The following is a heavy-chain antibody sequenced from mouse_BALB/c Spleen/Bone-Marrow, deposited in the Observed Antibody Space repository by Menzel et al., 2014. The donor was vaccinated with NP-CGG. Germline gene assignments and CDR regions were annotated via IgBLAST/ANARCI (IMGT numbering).Heavy chain of an antibody. CDR3: VRGNYGNYVDYFDF. Sequence: EVQGVESGGGLVQPGGPLKLSCAASGFTFSNYGMSWVRQTPDKRLELVATINGNGGSTYYPDSVKGRFTISRDTAKNTLYLQMSSLKSEETAMYYCVRGNYGNYVDYFDFWGQGTTLTVSS. D-gene: IGHD2-1*01. V-gene: IGHV5-6-3*01. CDR2: INGNGGST. J-gene: IGHJ2*01. CDR1: GFTFSNYG.